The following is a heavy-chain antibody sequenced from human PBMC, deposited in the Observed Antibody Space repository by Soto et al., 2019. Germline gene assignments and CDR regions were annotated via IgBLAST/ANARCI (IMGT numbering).Heavy chain of an antibody. CDR2: IYYSGST. J-gene: IGHJ3*02. CDR1: GGSIISYC. Sequence: SETLSLTCTVSGGSIISYCWSWIRQPPGKGLEWIGYIYYSGSTNYNPSLKSRVTISVDTSKNQFSLKLSSVTAADTAVYYCARLRYDYGTYDAFDIWGQGTMLTVSS. CDR3: ARLRYDYGTYDAFDI. V-gene: IGHV4-59*08. D-gene: IGHD4-17*01.